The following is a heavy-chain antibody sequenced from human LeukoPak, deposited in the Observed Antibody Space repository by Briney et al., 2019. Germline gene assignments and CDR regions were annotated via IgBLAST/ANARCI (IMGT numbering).Heavy chain of an antibody. CDR3: ARVQGFEGAFDI. CDR1: GFTVSSNY. J-gene: IGHJ3*02. D-gene: IGHD3-16*01. Sequence: GGSLRLSCAASGFTVSSNYMSWVRQAPGKGLEWVSVIYSGGSTYYADSVKGRFTISRDNAKNSLYLQMNSLRAEDTAVYYCARVQGFEGAFDIWGQGTMVTVSS. CDR2: IYSGGST. V-gene: IGHV3-53*01.